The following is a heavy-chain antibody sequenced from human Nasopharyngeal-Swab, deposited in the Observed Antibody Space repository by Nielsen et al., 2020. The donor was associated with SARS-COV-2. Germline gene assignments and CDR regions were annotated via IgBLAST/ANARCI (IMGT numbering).Heavy chain of an antibody. J-gene: IGHJ6*03. Sequence: GESLKISCAASGFTFSSYAMHWVRQAPGKGQEWEAVISYDGSNKYYADSVKGRFTISRDNSKNTLYLQMNSLRAEDTAVYYCARARGSSGYYYDYYYYMDVWGKGTTVTVSS. CDR2: ISYDGSNK. D-gene: IGHD3-22*01. CDR3: ARARGSSGYYYDYYYYMDV. CDR1: GFTFSSYA. V-gene: IGHV3-30-3*01.